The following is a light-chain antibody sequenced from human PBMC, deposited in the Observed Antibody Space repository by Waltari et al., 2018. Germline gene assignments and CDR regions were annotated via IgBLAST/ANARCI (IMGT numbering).Light chain of an antibody. CDR3: QQYGRSPLT. CDR2: GAS. CDR1: QSVSSNF. J-gene: IGKJ4*01. Sequence: EIVLTQSPGTLSLSPGDRATPSCRASQSVSSNFLAWYQQKPGQAPRLLIYGASSRATGIPDKFSGSGSGTDFTLTINRLEPEDFAVYYCQQYGRSPLTFGGGTKVEIK. V-gene: IGKV3-20*01.